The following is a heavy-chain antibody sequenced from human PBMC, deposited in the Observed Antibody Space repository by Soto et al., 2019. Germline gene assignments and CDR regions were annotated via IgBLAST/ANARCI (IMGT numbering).Heavy chain of an antibody. D-gene: IGHD1-26*01. Sequence: QVQLVQSGAEVKKPGASVTVSCQASGFTFNTYVLTWVRQAPGQGLEWLGWISVYHGNTNYAQKVQGRVTMTTDTSTSTAYMELRSLRSDDTAVYYWARGGSGSYRMFDYWGQGTLVTVSS. V-gene: IGHV1-18*01. CDR3: ARGGSGSYRMFDY. J-gene: IGHJ4*02. CDR2: ISVYHGNT. CDR1: GFTFNTYV.